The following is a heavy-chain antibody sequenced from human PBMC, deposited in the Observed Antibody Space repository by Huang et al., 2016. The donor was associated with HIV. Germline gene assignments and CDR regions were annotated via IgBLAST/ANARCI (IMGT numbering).Heavy chain of an antibody. D-gene: IGHD2-2*01. CDR1: GGSVSNHV. J-gene: IGHJ4*02. CDR2: IIPSFGTT. V-gene: IGHV1-69*01. Sequence: QVQLVQSGAEVKKPGSSVKVSCKASGGSVSNHVFSWVRQGPGPGLEWMGWIIPSFGTTNYAKKFQGRVKSTADEATGTAYLELSSLRSEDTAVYFCARESNIVVVPHTIKFFDYWGQGTLVTVSS. CDR3: ARESNIVVVPHTIKFFDY.